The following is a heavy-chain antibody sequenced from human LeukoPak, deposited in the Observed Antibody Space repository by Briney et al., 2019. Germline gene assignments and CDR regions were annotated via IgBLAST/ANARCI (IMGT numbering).Heavy chain of an antibody. CDR2: FYYSGST. Sequence: SETLSLTCTVSGGSISSYYWSWVRQPPGKRLEWIGCFYYSGSTNYNPSLKSRVTISVDTSKNQFSLKLSSVTAADTAVYYCARVLNWGSFNYYFGMDVWGQGTTVTVSS. D-gene: IGHD7-27*01. CDR3: ARVLNWGSFNYYFGMDV. J-gene: IGHJ6*01. V-gene: IGHV4-59*01. CDR1: GGSISSYY.